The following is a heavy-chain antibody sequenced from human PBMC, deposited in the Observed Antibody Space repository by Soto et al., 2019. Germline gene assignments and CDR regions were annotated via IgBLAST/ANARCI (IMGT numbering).Heavy chain of an antibody. CDR2: ISSSGSTI. Sequence: EVQLVESGGGLVQPGGSLRLSCAASGFTLSSYSMNWVRQAPGKGLEWVSYISSSGSTIYYADSVKGRFTISRDNAKNSLYLQMNSLRAEDTAVYYCARDLRQWLPQMGFYYYYGMDVWGQGTTVTVSS. D-gene: IGHD6-19*01. J-gene: IGHJ6*02. V-gene: IGHV3-48*04. CDR3: ARDLRQWLPQMGFYYYYGMDV. CDR1: GFTLSSYS.